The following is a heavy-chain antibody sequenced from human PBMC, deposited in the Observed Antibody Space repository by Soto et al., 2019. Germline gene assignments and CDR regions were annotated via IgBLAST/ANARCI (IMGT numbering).Heavy chain of an antibody. CDR1: GGSISSGGYY. D-gene: IGHD5-12*01. V-gene: IGHV4-31*03. CDR3: AEAAHSGYDSAGNYFDY. CDR2: INHSGST. J-gene: IGHJ4*02. Sequence: PSETLSLTCTVSGGSISSGGYYWSWIRQHPGKGLEWIGEINHSGSTNYNPSLKSRVTISVDTSKNQFSLKLSSVTAADTAVYYCAEAAHSGYDSAGNYFDYWGQGTLVTVSS.